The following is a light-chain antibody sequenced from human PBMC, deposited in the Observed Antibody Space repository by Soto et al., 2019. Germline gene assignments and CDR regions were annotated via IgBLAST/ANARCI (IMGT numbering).Light chain of an antibody. CDR1: SSDVGAYNY. Sequence: QSVLTQPASVSGSLGQSITISCTGTSSDVGAYNYVSWYQQQPGKAPKLMISEVSNRPSGVSNRFSGSKSGNTASLIISGLQAEDEADYFCSSYSISTAYLFGTGTKV. CDR3: SSYSISTAYL. V-gene: IGLV2-14*01. J-gene: IGLJ1*01. CDR2: EVS.